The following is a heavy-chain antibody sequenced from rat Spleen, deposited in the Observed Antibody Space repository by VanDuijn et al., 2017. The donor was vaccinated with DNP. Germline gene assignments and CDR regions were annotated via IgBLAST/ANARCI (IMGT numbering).Heavy chain of an antibody. CDR1: GFSLTNFG. D-gene: IGHD1-1*01. CDR3: AREGHYYSGDLAY. CDR2: MRDDGDT. V-gene: IGHV2-34*01. Sequence: QVQLKESGPGLVQPSQTLSLSCTVSGFSLTNFGISWVRQPPGKGLEWMGRMRDDGDTSYNSALKSRLSISRDTSKNQVFLKMNSLQTEDTGAYFCAREGHYYSGDLAYWGQGTLVTVSS. J-gene: IGHJ3*01.